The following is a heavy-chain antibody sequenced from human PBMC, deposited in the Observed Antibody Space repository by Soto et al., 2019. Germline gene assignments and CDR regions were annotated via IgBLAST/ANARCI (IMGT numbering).Heavy chain of an antibody. CDR2: LTYSGRT. CDR3: ARERQVGPSSGRFDP. Sequence: QVHLQESGPGLVKPSQTLSLPCSVNGYSIYSGSVYGSWIRQSPGKGLEYIGYLTYSGRTFYNPSLKSRVTMSLDTPKNQFSLEGRSVTAADTAVYYCARERQVGPSSGRFDPWGQGTLVTVSS. J-gene: IGHJ5*02. V-gene: IGHV4-31*03. CDR1: GYSIYSGSVY.